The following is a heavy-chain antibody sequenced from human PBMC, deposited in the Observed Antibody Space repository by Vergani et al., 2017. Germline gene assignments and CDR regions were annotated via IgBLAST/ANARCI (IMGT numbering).Heavy chain of an antibody. CDR2: ISRSSSTI. V-gene: IGHV3-48*01. CDR3: ARAERWLQLLPFDY. CDR1: GSTFSSYA. Sequence: EVQLVESGGGLVQPGGSLRLSCAASGSTFSSYAMNWVRQAPGKGLEWVSYISRSSSTIYYADSVKGRFTISRDNSKNTLYLQMNSLRAEDTAVYYCARAERWLQLLPFDYWGQGTLVTVSS. D-gene: IGHD5-24*01. J-gene: IGHJ4*02.